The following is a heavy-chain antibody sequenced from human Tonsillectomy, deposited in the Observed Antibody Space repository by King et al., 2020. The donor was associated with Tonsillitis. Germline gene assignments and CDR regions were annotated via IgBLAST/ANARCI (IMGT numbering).Heavy chain of an antibody. Sequence: VQLQESGPGLVKPSQTLSLTCTVSGGSISSGVYYWSWIRQAAGKGLEWIGRIYTSGSTNYNPSLKSRVTMSVDTSKNQFSLKLSSVTAADTAVYYCARDVYLGFCSGTSCEYWFDPWGQGNLVTVSS. CDR1: GGSISSGVYY. V-gene: IGHV4-61*02. D-gene: IGHD2-2*01. J-gene: IGHJ5*02. CDR3: ARDVYLGFCSGTSCEYWFDP. CDR2: IYTSGST.